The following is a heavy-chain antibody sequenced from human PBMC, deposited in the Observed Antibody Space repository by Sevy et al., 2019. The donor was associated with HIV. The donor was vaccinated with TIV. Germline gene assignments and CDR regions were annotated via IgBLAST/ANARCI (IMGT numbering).Heavy chain of an antibody. CDR3: ARDLPPSATIVPHFDY. CDR2: ITSSGTTI. J-gene: IGHJ4*02. Sequence: GGSLRLSCAASGFAFSSYDMHWVRQAPGKGLEWVLYITSSGTTINYADSVKRRFTISRDNAKNSLYLQMNSLRVEDTAVYYCARDLPPSATIVPHFDYWGQGTLVTVSS. CDR1: GFAFSSYD. D-gene: IGHD1-26*01. V-gene: IGHV3-48*03.